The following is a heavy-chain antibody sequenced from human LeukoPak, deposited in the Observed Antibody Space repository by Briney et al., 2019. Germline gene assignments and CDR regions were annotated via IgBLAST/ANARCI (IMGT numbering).Heavy chain of an antibody. Sequence: VASVKVSCKASGYTFTGYYMHWVRQAPGQGLEWMGWINPNSGGTNYAQKFQGRVTMTRDTSISTAYMELSRLRSDDTAAYYCARGSYYAEYFQHWGQGTLVTVSS. D-gene: IGHD1-26*01. V-gene: IGHV1-2*02. CDR3: ARGSYYAEYFQH. CDR1: GYTFTGYY. CDR2: INPNSGGT. J-gene: IGHJ1*01.